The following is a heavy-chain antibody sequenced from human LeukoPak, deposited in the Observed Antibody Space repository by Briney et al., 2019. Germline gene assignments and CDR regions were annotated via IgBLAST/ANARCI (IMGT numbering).Heavy chain of an antibody. CDR2: ISTSSTYI. CDR3: AKDPSSGWYYFDY. D-gene: IGHD6-19*01. Sequence: GGSLRLSCAASGFTFSTYTMNWVRQAPGKGLEWVSSISTSSTYIYYADSVKGRFTVSRDNAKNSLYLQMNSLRADDTAVYYCAKDPSSGWYYFDYWGQGTLVTVSS. CDR1: GFTFSTYT. J-gene: IGHJ4*02. V-gene: IGHV3-21*01.